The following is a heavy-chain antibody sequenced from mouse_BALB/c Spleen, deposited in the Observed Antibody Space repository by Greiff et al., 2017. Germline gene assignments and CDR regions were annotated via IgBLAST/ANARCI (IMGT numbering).Heavy chain of an antibody. Sequence: VQLQQPGAELVKPGASVKLSCKASGYTFTSYWMHWVKQRPGQGLEWIGEINPSNGRTNYNEKFKSKATLTVDKSSSTAYMQLSSLTSEDSAVYYCARSHYYYGSSYGSDYWGQGTTLTVSS. D-gene: IGHD1-1*01. CDR3: ARSHYYYGSSYGSDY. CDR2: INPSNGRT. V-gene: IGHV1S81*02. J-gene: IGHJ2*01. CDR1: GYTFTSYW.